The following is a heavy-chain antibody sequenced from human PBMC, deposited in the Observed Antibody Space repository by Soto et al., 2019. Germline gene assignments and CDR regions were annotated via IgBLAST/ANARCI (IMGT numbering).Heavy chain of an antibody. Sequence: QVQLQESGPGLVKPSQTLSLTCTVSGGSISSGDYYWSWIRQPPGKGLEWIGYIYYSGSTYYNPSLKSRVTISVDTSKNHLPLKRSSVTDTDTAVYYCARDNHDSGDLCGYCGQGTLVTVSS. CDR3: ARDNHDSGDLCGY. CDR1: GGSISSGDYY. V-gene: IGHV4-30-4*01. CDR2: IYYSGST. J-gene: IGHJ4*02. D-gene: IGHD4-17*01.